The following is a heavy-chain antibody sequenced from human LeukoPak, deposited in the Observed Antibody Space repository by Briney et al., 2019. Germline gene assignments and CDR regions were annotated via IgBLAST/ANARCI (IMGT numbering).Heavy chain of an antibody. CDR1: GYSISSGYY. CDR2: IYHSGST. Sequence: PSETLSLTCTVSGYSISSGYYWGWIRQPPGKGLEWIESIYHSGSTYYNPSLKSRATMSLDMTNDQFSLKLSSVTAADTAVYYCARDRGLDGSDQLDSWGPGTLVTVSS. J-gene: IGHJ5*01. CDR3: ARDRGLDGSDQLDS. D-gene: IGHD3-10*01. V-gene: IGHV4-38-2*02.